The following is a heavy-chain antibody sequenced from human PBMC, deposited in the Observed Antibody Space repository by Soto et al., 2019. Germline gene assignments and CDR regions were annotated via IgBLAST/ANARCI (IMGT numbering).Heavy chain of an antibody. Sequence: SETLFLTCTVSGGSISSYYLGWIRQPPGKGLEWIGYIYYSGSTNYNPSLKSRVTISVDTSKNQFSLKLSSVTAADTAVYYCARLTGAAAGTGIDYWGQGTLVTVSS. CDR2: IYYSGST. CDR3: ARLTGAAAGTGIDY. CDR1: GGSISSYY. D-gene: IGHD6-13*01. J-gene: IGHJ4*02. V-gene: IGHV4-59*08.